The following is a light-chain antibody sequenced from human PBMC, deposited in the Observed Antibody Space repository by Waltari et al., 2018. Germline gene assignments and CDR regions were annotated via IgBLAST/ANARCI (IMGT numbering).Light chain of an antibody. Sequence: ELVLTQSPGTLSLSPGVSVSPSCKASQSVSRALAWYQQKPGQAPRLLLYGASTRATGIPDRFSGSGSGTDFSLTISRLEPEDFAVYYCQHYVRLPVTFGQGTKVEIK. J-gene: IGKJ1*01. V-gene: IGKV3-20*01. CDR3: QHYVRLPVT. CDR2: GAS. CDR1: QSVSRA.